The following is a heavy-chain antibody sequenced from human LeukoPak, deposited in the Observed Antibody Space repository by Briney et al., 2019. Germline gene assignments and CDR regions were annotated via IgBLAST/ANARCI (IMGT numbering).Heavy chain of an antibody. CDR2: IAYDGSNK. Sequence: PGRSLTLSCAASGLAFSSYGMRWVRQAPDKGLEWVALIAYDGSNKYYADSVKGRFTISRDNSKNTLYLQMNTPRAEDTAVNYCANDRHTYGTEYFDYWGQGTLVTVSS. D-gene: IGHD5-18*01. V-gene: IGHV3-30*18. J-gene: IGHJ4*02. CDR1: GLAFSSYG. CDR3: ANDRHTYGTEYFDY.